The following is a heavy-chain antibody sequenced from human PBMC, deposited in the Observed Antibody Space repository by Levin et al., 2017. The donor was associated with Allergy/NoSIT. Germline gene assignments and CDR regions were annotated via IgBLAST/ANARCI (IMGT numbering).Heavy chain of an antibody. D-gene: IGHD4-23*01. J-gene: IGHJ3*02. CDR2: IWYDGSNK. CDR1: GFTFSSYG. CDR3: ARARGGNSFIDAFDI. V-gene: IGHV3-33*01. Sequence: TGGSLRLSCAASGFTFSSYGMHWVRQAPGKGLEWVAVIWYDGSNKYYADSVKGRFTISRDNSKNTLYLQMNSLRAEDTAVYYCARARGGNSFIDAFDIWGQGTMVTVSS.